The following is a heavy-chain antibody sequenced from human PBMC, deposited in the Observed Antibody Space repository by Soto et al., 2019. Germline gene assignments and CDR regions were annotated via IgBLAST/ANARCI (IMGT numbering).Heavy chain of an antibody. Sequence: ASVKVSCKASGYSFTNYYIHWVRQAPGQGLEWMGIINPSGGSTSYAQKSQGRVTMTRDTSTSTVYMELSSLRSEDTAVYFCGRLGGFYQAFDQWGRGTLVTVSS. D-gene: IGHD3-22*01. CDR1: GYSFTNYY. CDR3: GRLGGFYQAFDQ. V-gene: IGHV1-46*01. J-gene: IGHJ4*02. CDR2: INPSGGST.